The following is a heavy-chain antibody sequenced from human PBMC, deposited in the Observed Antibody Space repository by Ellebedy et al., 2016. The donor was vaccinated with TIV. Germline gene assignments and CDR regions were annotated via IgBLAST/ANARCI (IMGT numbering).Heavy chain of an antibody. CDR2: IYPGDSDT. D-gene: IGHD6-6*01. J-gene: IGHJ6*03. CDR1: GSSFTSYW. CDR3: ARLSSTGYYYYMDV. Sequence: GESLKISXKGSGSSFTSYWIGWVRQMPGKGLEWMGIIYPGDSDTSYSPSFQGHITISADKSISTAYLQWISLKASDTAMYYCARLSSTGYYYYMDVWGQGTTVTVSS. V-gene: IGHV5-51*01.